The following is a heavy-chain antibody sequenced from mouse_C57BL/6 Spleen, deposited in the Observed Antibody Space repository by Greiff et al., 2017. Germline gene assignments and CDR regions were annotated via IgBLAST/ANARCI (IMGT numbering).Heavy chain of an antibody. D-gene: IGHD1-1*01. Sequence: QVQLQQSGPELVKPGASVKISCKASGYSFTSYYIHWVKQRPGQGLEWIGWIYPGSGNTKYNEKFKGKATLTADTSSSTAYMQLSSLTSEDSAVYYCAREGYYGSSHWYFDVGGTGTTVTVSS. CDR3: AREGYYGSSHWYFDV. J-gene: IGHJ1*03. CDR2: IYPGSGNT. V-gene: IGHV1-66*01. CDR1: GYSFTSYY.